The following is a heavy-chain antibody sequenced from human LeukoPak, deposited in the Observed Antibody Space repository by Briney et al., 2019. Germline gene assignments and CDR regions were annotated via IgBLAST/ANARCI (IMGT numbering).Heavy chain of an antibody. D-gene: IGHD2-15*01. CDR1: GFTFSGSA. Sequence: PGGSLRLSCAASGFTFSGSAMDWVRQASGEGLEWVGRIRSKANSYATAYAASVKGRFTISRDDSKNTAYLQMNSLKTEDTAVYYCTSWINCSGGSCYHSIWGQGTLVTVSS. V-gene: IGHV3-73*01. CDR2: IRSKANSYAT. CDR3: TSWINCSGGSCYHSI. J-gene: IGHJ4*02.